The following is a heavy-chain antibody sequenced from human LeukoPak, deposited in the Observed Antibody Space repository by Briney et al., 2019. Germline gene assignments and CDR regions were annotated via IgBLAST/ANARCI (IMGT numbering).Heavy chain of an antibody. D-gene: IGHD3-10*01. Sequence: SETLSLTCTVSGGSIHSYYWSWIRQPPGRGLEYLGYIYYTGSTNYNPSLKSRVTISVDTSKNQFSLKLSSVTAADTAVYYCARDPPGSGSFLDNWGQGTLVTVSS. CDR3: ARDPPGSGSFLDN. CDR2: IYYTGST. V-gene: IGHV4-59*01. CDR1: GGSIHSYY. J-gene: IGHJ4*02.